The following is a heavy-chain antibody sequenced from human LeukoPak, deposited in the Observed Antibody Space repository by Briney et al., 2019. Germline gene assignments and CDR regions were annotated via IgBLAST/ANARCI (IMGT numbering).Heavy chain of an antibody. CDR3: ARDTRTMTAVTRGQHYYYGLDV. J-gene: IGHJ6*02. Sequence: PGASVKVSCKASGYTFTNYYLHWVRQAPGHGLEWMAIINPSDGGTYYEQKLQGRVTVTRDTSTSTVYMELSSLRSEDTAVYYCARDTRTMTAVTRGQHYYYGLDVWGQGTTVTVSS. V-gene: IGHV1-46*01. CDR1: GYTFTNYY. D-gene: IGHD4-17*01. CDR2: INPSDGGT.